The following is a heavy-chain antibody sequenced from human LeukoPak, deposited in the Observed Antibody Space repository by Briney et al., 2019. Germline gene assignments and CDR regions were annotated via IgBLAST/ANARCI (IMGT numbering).Heavy chain of an antibody. J-gene: IGHJ4*02. D-gene: IGHD5-18*01. CDR2: IYYSGST. CDR3: ARHDTAMALPVDY. V-gene: IGHV4-39*01. Sequence: SETLSLTCTVSGGSISSSSYYWGWIRQPPGKGLEWIGSIYYSGSTYYNPSLKSRVTISVDTSKNQLSLKLSSVTAADTAVYYCARHDTAMALPVDYWGQGTLVTVSS. CDR1: GGSISSSSYY.